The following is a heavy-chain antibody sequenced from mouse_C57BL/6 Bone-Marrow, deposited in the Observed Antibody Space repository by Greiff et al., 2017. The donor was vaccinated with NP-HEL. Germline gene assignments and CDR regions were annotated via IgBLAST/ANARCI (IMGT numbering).Heavy chain of an antibody. D-gene: IGHD1-1*01. CDR3: ASLYYYGSYRYFDV. CDR2: INPNNGGT. J-gene: IGHJ1*03. V-gene: IGHV1-18*01. Sequence: EVQLQQSGPELVKPGASVKIPCKASGYTFTDYNMDWVKQSHGKSLEWIGDINPNNGGTIYNQKFKGKATLTVDKSSSTAYMELRSLTSEDTAVYYCASLYYYGSYRYFDVWGTGTTVTVSS. CDR1: GYTFTDYN.